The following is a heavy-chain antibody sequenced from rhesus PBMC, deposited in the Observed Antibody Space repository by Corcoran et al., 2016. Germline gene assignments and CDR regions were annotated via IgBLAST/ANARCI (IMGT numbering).Heavy chain of an antibody. CDR3: ARDLGY. Sequence: EVQLVESGGGLVQPGGSLRLSCAASGFTFSDHYMDWVRQAPGKGLEWVSAINPGGGRTWYKVSGKGRFTIAKENAKNTLYLQMDSLRAEDTAVYYCARDLGYWGQGVLVTVSS. CDR1: GFTFSDHY. V-gene: IGHV3-8*01. CDR2: INPGGGRT. J-gene: IGHJ4*01.